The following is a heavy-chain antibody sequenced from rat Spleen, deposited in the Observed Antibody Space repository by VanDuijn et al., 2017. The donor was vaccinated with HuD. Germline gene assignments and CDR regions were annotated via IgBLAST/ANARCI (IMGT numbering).Heavy chain of an antibody. CDR3: ARDLGFPGITTDVMDA. CDR2: IWGDGST. V-gene: IGHV2-32*01. D-gene: IGHD1-4*01. J-gene: IGHJ4*01. Sequence: QVQLKESGPGLVKPSETLSLTCTVSGFSLTSYHVSWVRQPPGKGLEWMGVIWGDGSTAYNSALKSRLSISRDTSKSQVFLKMSSLKTEDTATYYCARDLGFPGITTDVMDAWGQGASVTVSS. CDR1: GFSLTSYH.